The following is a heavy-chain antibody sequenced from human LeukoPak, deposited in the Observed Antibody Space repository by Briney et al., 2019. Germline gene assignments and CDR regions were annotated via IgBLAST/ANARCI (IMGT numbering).Heavy chain of an antibody. CDR2: ISGSGGST. Sequence: PGRSPRLSCAASGFTFSSYAMSWVRQAPGKGLEWVSAISGSGGSTYYADSVKGRFTISRDNSKNTLYLQMNSLRAEDTAVYYCAKQYDIWDPFDPWGQGTLVTVSS. V-gene: IGHV3-23*01. CDR1: GFTFSSYA. D-gene: IGHD3-9*01. CDR3: AKQYDIWDPFDP. J-gene: IGHJ5*02.